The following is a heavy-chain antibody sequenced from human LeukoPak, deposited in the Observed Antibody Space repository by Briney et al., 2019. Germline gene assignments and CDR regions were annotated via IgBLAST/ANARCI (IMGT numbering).Heavy chain of an antibody. J-gene: IGHJ4*02. V-gene: IGHV4-31*03. CDR2: IYYSGST. CDR1: GGSISSGGYY. Sequence: SETLSLTCTVSGGSISSGGYYWSWIRQHPGKGLEWIGYIYYSGSTYYNPSLKSRVAISVDTSKNQFSLKLSSVTAADTAVYYCARDNSGVLDYWGQGTLVTVSS. D-gene: IGHD3-10*01. CDR3: ARDNSGVLDY.